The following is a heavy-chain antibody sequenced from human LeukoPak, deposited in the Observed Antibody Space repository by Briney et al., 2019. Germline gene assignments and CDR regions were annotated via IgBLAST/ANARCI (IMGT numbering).Heavy chain of an antibody. CDR2: IYPGDSDT. V-gene: IGHV5-51*01. CDR1: GYRFTSYW. Sequence: GESLKISCKGSGYRFTSYWIGWVRQMPGKGLEWMGIIYPGDSDTRYSPSFQGQVTVSVDESISTAYLQWSSLKASDTAMYYCARQYGSGSNNWFDSWGQGTLVTVSS. D-gene: IGHD3-10*01. CDR3: ARQYGSGSNNWFDS. J-gene: IGHJ5*01.